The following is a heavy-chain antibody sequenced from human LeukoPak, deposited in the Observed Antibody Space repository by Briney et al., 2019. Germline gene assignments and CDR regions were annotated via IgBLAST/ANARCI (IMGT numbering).Heavy chain of an antibody. D-gene: IGHD6-19*01. V-gene: IGHV4-39*01. CDR2: IYYSGST. Sequence: KSSETLSLTCTVSGGSISSSPYYWGWIRQPPGKGLERIGNIYYSGSTYYNPSLKTRVTISVDTSKNQFSLKLTSVTAADTAVYYCARHASVDGNWPRPLDYWGQGSLVTVSS. CDR3: ARHASVDGNWPRPLDY. CDR1: GGSISSSPYY. J-gene: IGHJ4*02.